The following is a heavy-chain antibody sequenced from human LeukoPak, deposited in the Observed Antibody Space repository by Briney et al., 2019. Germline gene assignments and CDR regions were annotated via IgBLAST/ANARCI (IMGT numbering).Heavy chain of an antibody. Sequence: PGGSLRLSCAASGFTFRSYAMNWVRQAPGKGLEWVSSSYSGDSRFYADSVKGRFSISRDNSKNTLYLQMNSLRAEDTAVYYCAKDRNSWPTNFDSWGQGTLVTVSA. V-gene: IGHV3-23*01. CDR3: AKDRNSWPTNFDS. CDR1: GFTFRSYA. D-gene: IGHD2/OR15-2a*01. CDR2: SSYSGDSR. J-gene: IGHJ4*02.